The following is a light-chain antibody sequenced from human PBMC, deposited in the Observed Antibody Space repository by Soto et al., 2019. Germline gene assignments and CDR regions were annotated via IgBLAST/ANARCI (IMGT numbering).Light chain of an antibody. V-gene: IGLV2-14*02. CDR2: EVT. Sequence: QSALTQPASVSGSPGQSITVSCTGASSDVGTYTLVSWYQQHPGKAPKLMIYEVTKRPSGVSYRFSGSKSGNTASLTISGLQGEDEADYYCSAYTVSRTYVFGTGTKLTVL. CDR1: SSDVGTYTL. J-gene: IGLJ1*01. CDR3: SAYTVSRTYV.